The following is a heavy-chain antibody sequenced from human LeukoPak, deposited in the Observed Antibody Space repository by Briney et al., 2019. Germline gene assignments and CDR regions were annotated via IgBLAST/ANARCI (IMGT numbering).Heavy chain of an antibody. D-gene: IGHD2-15*01. CDR3: GRHECSGGSCSFDP. V-gene: IGHV4-59*08. Sequence: SETLSLTCTVSGGSISSYYWSWIRQPPGKGLGLIGYIYYSGSTNYNPSLKSRVTISVDTSKNQFSLSLSSVTAADTAVYYCGRHECSGGSCSFDPWGQGTLVTVSS. CDR1: GGSISSYY. J-gene: IGHJ5*02. CDR2: IYYSGST.